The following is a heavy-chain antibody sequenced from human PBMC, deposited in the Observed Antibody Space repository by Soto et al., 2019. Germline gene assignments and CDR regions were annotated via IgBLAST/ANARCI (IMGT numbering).Heavy chain of an antibody. J-gene: IGHJ5*02. V-gene: IGHV1-69*13. Sequence: ASVKVSCKASGGTFSSYAISWVRQAPGQGLEWMGGIIPIFGTANYAQKFQGRVTITADESTSTAYMELSSLRSEDTAVYYCARTYTGLGLRGLNWFDPWGQGTLVTVSS. CDR1: GGTFSSYA. CDR3: ARTYTGLGLRGLNWFDP. D-gene: IGHD3-10*01. CDR2: IIPIFGTA.